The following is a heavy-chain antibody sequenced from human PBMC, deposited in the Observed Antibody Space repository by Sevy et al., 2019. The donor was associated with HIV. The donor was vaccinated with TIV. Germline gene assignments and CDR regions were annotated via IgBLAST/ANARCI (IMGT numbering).Heavy chain of an antibody. V-gene: IGHV3-20*04. Sequence: GGSLRLSCAASGFTFDDHGMSWVRQAPGKGLEWVSGINWNGGSTGYADSVKGRFTISRDNAKNSLYLQMNSLRAEDTALYYCARGRRCSSTSCYLGSSFFYMDVWGKGTTVTVSS. CDR3: ARGRRCSSTSCYLGSSFFYMDV. CDR2: INWNGGST. J-gene: IGHJ6*03. D-gene: IGHD2-2*01. CDR1: GFTFDDHG.